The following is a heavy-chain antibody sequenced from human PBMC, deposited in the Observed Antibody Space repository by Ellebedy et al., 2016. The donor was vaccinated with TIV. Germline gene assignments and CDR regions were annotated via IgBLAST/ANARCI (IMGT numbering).Heavy chain of an antibody. V-gene: IGHV1-18*01. Sequence: ASVKVSXKASGYTFTSYGISWVRQAPGQGLEWMGWISAYNGNTNYAQKLQGRVTMTTDTSTSTAYMELRSLRSDDTAVYYCAREKKVVPAAMISFYYYYYGMDVWGQGTTVTVSS. CDR1: GYTFTSYG. CDR3: AREKKVVPAAMISFYYYYYGMDV. CDR2: ISAYNGNT. D-gene: IGHD2-2*01. J-gene: IGHJ6*02.